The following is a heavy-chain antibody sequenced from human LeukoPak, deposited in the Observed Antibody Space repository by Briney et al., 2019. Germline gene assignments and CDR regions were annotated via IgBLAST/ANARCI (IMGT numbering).Heavy chain of an antibody. V-gene: IGHV3-23*01. D-gene: IGHD3-22*01. CDR2: TSGSGGST. Sequence: GGSLRLSCAASGFTFSSYAMSWVRQAPGKGLEWVSATSGSGGSTYYADSVKGRFTISRDNSKNTLYLQMNSLRAEDTAVYYCANPYYYDSSGYLDAFDIWGQGTMVTVSS. CDR3: ANPYYYDSSGYLDAFDI. CDR1: GFTFSSYA. J-gene: IGHJ3*02.